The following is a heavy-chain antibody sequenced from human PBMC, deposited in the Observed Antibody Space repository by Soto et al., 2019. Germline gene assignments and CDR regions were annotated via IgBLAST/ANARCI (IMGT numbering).Heavy chain of an antibody. D-gene: IGHD3-10*01. CDR1: GFTFDDYA. V-gene: IGHV3-9*01. J-gene: IGHJ4*02. Sequence: GGSLRLSCAASGFTFDDYAMHWVRQAPGKGLEWVSGISWNSGSIGYADSVKGRFTISRDNAKNSLYLQMNSLRAEDTALYYCAKGTAVFSLVRGVITYWGQGTLVTVSS. CDR2: ISWNSGSI. CDR3: AKGTAVFSLVRGVITY.